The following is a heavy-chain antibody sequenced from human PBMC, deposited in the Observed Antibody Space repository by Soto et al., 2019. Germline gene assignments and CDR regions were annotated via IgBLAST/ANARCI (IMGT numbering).Heavy chain of an antibody. V-gene: IGHV4-31*03. D-gene: IGHD3-9*01. J-gene: IGHJ5*02. CDR3: ARDPFPLRYFDWPHL. CDR2: IYYSGST. Sequence: PSETLSLTCTVSGGSISSGGYYWSWIRQHPGKGLEWIGYIYYSGSTYYNPSLKSRVTISVDTSKNQFSLKLSSVTAADTAVYYCARDPFPLRYFDWPHLWGQGTLVTVSS. CDR1: GGSISSGGYY.